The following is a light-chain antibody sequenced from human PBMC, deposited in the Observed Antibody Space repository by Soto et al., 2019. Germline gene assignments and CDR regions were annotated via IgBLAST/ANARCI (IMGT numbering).Light chain of an antibody. CDR2: EVS. J-gene: IGLJ1*01. Sequence: QSVLTQPASVTGSPGQSITISCTGTSDDVGGYNYVSWYQQHPGKAPKLMIYEVSYRPSGVSNRFSGSKSGNTASLTISGLQAEDEADYYCNSYTGTTTLVFGTGTKLTVL. CDR1: SDDVGGYNY. CDR3: NSYTGTTTLV. V-gene: IGLV2-14*01.